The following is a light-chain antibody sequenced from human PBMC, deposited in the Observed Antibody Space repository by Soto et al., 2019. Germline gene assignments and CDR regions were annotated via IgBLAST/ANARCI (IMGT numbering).Light chain of an antibody. CDR3: CLYLGGTSV. J-gene: IGLJ7*01. CDR2: GNS. Sequence: QSVLTQPPSVSGAPGQRVIISCTGSSSNIGAGYDVHWYQQLPGTAPKFLIYGNSNRPSGVPDRFSGSKSGTSASLAITGLQAEDEADYYCCLYLGGTSVFGGGTQLTVL. CDR1: SSNIGAGYD. V-gene: IGLV1-40*01.